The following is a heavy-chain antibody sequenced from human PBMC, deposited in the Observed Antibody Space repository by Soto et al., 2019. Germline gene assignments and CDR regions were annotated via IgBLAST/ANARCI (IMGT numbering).Heavy chain of an antibody. J-gene: IGHJ4*02. V-gene: IGHV1-46*01. Sequence: ASVKVSCKASGYTFTSYYMHWVRQAPGQGLEWMGIINPSGGSTSYAQKFQGRVTMTRDTSTSTVYMELSSLRSEDTAVYYCAREPSSSSYPTPPLTYLDYWGQGTLVTVSS. CDR3: AREPSSSSYPTPPLTYLDY. CDR1: GYTFTSYY. CDR2: INPSGGST. D-gene: IGHD6-13*01.